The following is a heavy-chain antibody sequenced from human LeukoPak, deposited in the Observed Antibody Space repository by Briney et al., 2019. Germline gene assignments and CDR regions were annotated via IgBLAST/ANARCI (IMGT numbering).Heavy chain of an antibody. CDR3: ARSQGYCSGGSCYEPDY. J-gene: IGHJ4*02. CDR1: GGTCSSYA. D-gene: IGHD2-15*01. Sequence: GASVKVSCKASGGTCSSYAISWVRQAPGQGLEWMGGIIPIFGTANYAQKFQGRVTITADESTSTAYMELSSLRSEDTAVYYCARSQGYCSGGSCYEPDYWGQGTLVTVSS. CDR2: IIPIFGTA. V-gene: IGHV1-69*13.